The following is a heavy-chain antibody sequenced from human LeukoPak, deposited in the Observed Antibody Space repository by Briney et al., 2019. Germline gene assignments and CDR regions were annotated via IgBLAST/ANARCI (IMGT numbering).Heavy chain of an antibody. CDR3: ARDKHYYDSSNYV. Sequence: GGSLRLSCAASGFSFNDYGMSWVRQGPGKGLEWASGINWNGGNTGYADSVRGRFTISRDNAKNSLYLQMNSLRAEDTALYYCARDKHYYDSSNYVWGQGTLVTVSS. V-gene: IGHV3-20*04. CDR2: INWNGGNT. J-gene: IGHJ4*02. D-gene: IGHD3-22*01. CDR1: GFSFNDYG.